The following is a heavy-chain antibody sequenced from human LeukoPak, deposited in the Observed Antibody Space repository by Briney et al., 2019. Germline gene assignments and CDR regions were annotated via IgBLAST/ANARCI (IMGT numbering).Heavy chain of an antibody. CDR3: AREDTVMAGHDDAFDI. CDR1: GFTFSSYA. J-gene: IGHJ3*02. V-gene: IGHV3-23*01. Sequence: PGGSLRLSCAASGFTFSSYAMTWVRQAPGKGLEWVSSFSFNGESTYYADSAKGRFTISRDNSKNTLYLQMNSLRAEDTAVYYCAREDTVMAGHDDAFDIWGQGTVVTVSS. D-gene: IGHD5-18*01. CDR2: FSFNGEST.